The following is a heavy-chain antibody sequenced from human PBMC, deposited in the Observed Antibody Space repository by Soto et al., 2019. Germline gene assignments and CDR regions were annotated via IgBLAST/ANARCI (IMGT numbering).Heavy chain of an antibody. CDR3: ARDLKIVVVPAAMGPDAFDI. D-gene: IGHD2-2*01. J-gene: IGHJ3*02. Sequence: PGGSLRLSCAASGLTFSSYWMSWVRQAPGKELEWVANIKQDGSEKYYVDSVKGRFTISRDNAKNSLYLQMSSLRSEDTAVYYCARDLKIVVVPAAMGPDAFDIWGQGTMVTVSS. CDR2: IKQDGSEK. CDR1: GLTFSSYW. V-gene: IGHV3-7*05.